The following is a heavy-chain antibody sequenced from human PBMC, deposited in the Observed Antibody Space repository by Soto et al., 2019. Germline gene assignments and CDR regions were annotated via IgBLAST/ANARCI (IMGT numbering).Heavy chain of an antibody. CDR1: GGTFSSYA. V-gene: IGHV1-69*13. D-gene: IGHD6-13*01. J-gene: IGHJ6*02. CDR2: IIPIFGTA. CDR3: ARDGGVAAANVGGYYGMDV. Sequence: ASVKVSCKASGGTFSSYAISWVRQAPGQGLEWMGGIIPIFGTANYAQKFQGRSTITADESTSTAYMELSSLRSEDTTVYYCARDGGVAAANVGGYYGMDVWGQGTTVTVSS.